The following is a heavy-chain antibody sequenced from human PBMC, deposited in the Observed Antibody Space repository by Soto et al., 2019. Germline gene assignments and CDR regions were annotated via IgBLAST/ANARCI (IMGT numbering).Heavy chain of an antibody. D-gene: IGHD5-12*01. Sequence: QVQLQQWGAGLLKPSETLSLTCAVYGGSFSGYYWSWIRQPPGKGLEWIGEINHGGSTNYNPSLQRRGSMPVDTSKPQLFRQLSSVTAANSAVYYWAGAGRLWLSNLDSYYYGDVWGKATTVTVSS. CDR1: GGSFSGYY. J-gene: IGHJ6*03. CDR2: INHGGST. CDR3: AGAGRLWLSNLDSYYYGDV. V-gene: IGHV4-34*01.